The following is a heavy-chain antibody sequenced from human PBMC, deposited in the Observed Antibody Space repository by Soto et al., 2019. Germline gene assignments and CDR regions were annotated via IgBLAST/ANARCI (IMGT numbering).Heavy chain of an antibody. CDR3: ARLYTSGWYIDH. CDR1: GFTFSSCS. Sequence: EVQLVESGGGLVQPGGSLRLSCAASGFTFSSCSIDWVRQAPGKGLEWISYITKSSSPIYYADSVKGRFTVSRDNGKNAVYLQMNSLRDEDTAVYYCARLYTSGWYIDHWGQGTLVTVSS. J-gene: IGHJ4*02. V-gene: IGHV3-48*02. CDR2: ITKSSSPI. D-gene: IGHD6-19*01.